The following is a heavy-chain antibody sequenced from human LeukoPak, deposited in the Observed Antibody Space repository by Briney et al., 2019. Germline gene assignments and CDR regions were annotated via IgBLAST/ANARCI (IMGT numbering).Heavy chain of an antibody. CDR2: IYYSGST. D-gene: IGHD6-13*01. CDR3: ARSRGYFDY. Sequence: SETLSLTCTVSGGSISNYYWSWIRQPPGKGLEWIGYIYYSGSTNYNPSLKSRVTISVDTSKNQFSLKLSSVTAADTALYYCARSRGYFDYWGQGTLVTVSS. V-gene: IGHV4-59*01. J-gene: IGHJ4*02. CDR1: GGSISNYY.